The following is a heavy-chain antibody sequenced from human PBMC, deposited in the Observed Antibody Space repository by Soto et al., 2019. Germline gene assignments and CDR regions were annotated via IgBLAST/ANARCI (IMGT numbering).Heavy chain of an antibody. V-gene: IGHV1-3*04. D-gene: IGHD1-26*01. Sequence: QLLLVQSGAEVKKPGASVKVSCKASRYIFTNYAIHWVRQAPGHSLEWLGWIDTGNGNTRYSQKFQGRVTITRDTFANTAGMELNNLRSEDTAVYYCARDAKWDPRGVEAEQDDHFDHWGQGTLVTVSS. CDR1: RYIFTNYA. CDR3: ARDAKWDPRGVEAEQDDHFDH. J-gene: IGHJ4*02. CDR2: IDTGNGNT.